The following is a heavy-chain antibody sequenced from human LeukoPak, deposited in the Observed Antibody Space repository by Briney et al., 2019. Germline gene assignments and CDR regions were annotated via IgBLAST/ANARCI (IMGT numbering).Heavy chain of an antibody. D-gene: IGHD6-13*01. CDR3: AREVGYYNYYMDV. CDR1: GFTFDTYP. V-gene: IGHV3-21*01. J-gene: IGHJ6*03. Sequence: GGSLRLPCAAAGFTFDTYPMNWVRQAPGKGLEWVSSISSSSSYIYYADSVKGRFTISRDNAKNSLYLQMNSLRAEDTAVYYCAREVGYYNYYMDVWGKGTTVTVSS. CDR2: ISSSSSYI.